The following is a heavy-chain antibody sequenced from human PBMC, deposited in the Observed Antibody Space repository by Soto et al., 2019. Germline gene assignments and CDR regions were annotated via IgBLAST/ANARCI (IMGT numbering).Heavy chain of an antibody. CDR2: ISPLFSTT. CDR1: GDLFNNHA. D-gene: IGHD6-13*01. J-gene: IGHJ4*02. Sequence: QVQLVQSGAEVKEPGSSVKVSCKASGDLFNNHAFNWVRLAPGQGLEWMGRISPLFSTTNYAQKFQGRVTIGADELTTIVYLEVNTLDSDDTAMYYCAASSAIAAAGYFKFWGQGTLVTVSP. CDR3: AASSAIAAAGYFKF. V-gene: IGHV1-69*01.